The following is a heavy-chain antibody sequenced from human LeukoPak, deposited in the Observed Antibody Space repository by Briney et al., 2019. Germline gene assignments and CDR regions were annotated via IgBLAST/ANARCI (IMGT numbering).Heavy chain of an antibody. V-gene: IGHV4-59*11. CDR3: AKDGYSYGLGWFDP. CDR1: GDSMNSHY. CDR2: ISYVGST. J-gene: IGHJ5*02. D-gene: IGHD5-18*01. Sequence: SETLSLTCTVSGDSMNSHYWSWIRQPPGKGLEWIGYISYVGSTNYNPSLKSRVTISVDTSKNQFSLKLSSVTAADTAVYYCAKDGYSYGLGWFDPWGQGTLVTVSS.